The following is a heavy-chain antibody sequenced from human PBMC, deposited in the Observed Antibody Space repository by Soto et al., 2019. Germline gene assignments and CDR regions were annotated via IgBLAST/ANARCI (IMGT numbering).Heavy chain of an antibody. CDR3: ARASSAVAGKPAGLPLDY. CDR1: GFTFSSYD. D-gene: IGHD6-19*01. V-gene: IGHV3-13*01. J-gene: IGHJ4*02. CDR2: IGTAGDT. Sequence: GGSLRLSCAASGFTFSSYDMHWVRQATGKGLEWVSAIGTAGDTYYPGSVKGRFTITRENARNSLYLQMNSLRAGDTAVYYCARASSAVAGKPAGLPLDYWGQGTLVTVSS.